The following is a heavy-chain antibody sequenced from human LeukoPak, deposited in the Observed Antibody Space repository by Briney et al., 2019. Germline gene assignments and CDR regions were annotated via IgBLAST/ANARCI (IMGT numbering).Heavy chain of an antibody. Sequence: GGSLRLSCAGYGFTFHSYAMSWVRQAPGKGLEWVASVTSSGRTPYYADSVKGRFTISRDNSKNTLYLQMNSLRGEDTAVYYCAKDRPNFYETSGSYYKIKGDFWGQGSLVTVSS. V-gene: IGHV3-23*01. D-gene: IGHD3-10*01. J-gene: IGHJ4*02. CDR3: AKDRPNFYETSGSYYKIKGDF. CDR2: VTSSGRTP. CDR1: GFTFHSYA.